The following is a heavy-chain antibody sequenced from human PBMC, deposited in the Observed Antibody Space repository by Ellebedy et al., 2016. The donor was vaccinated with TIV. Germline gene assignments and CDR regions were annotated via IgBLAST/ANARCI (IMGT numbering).Heavy chain of an antibody. CDR3: ARQAEGPTYYYYYYHMDV. CDR2: IKQDGSEK. Sequence: GESLKISXAASGFTFSSYWMSWVRQAPGKGLEWVANIKQDGSEKYYVDSVKGRFTISRDNAKNSLYLQMNSLRAEDTAVYYCARQAEGPTYYYYYYHMDVWGKGTTVTVSS. V-gene: IGHV3-7*01. CDR1: GFTFSSYW. D-gene: IGHD1-26*01. J-gene: IGHJ6*03.